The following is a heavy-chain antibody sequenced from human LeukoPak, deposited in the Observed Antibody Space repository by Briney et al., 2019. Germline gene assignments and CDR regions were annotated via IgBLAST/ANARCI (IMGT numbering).Heavy chain of an antibody. D-gene: IGHD6-13*01. CDR2: TSYDGSNN. CDR1: GFSFSNHP. J-gene: IGHJ4*02. CDR3: ASHPSSSWSHPHLDY. Sequence: GRSLRLSCAASGFSFSNHPIHWVRQAPGKGLEWVAVTSYDGSNNYYADSVKGRFTISRDNSKNTLYLEMNSLTTEDTAVYYCASHPSSSWSHPHLDYWGQGTLVTVPS. V-gene: IGHV3-30-3*01.